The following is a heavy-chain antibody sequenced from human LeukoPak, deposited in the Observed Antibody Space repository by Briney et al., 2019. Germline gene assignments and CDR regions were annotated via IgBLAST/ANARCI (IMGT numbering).Heavy chain of an antibody. CDR3: AKYARGPLD. J-gene: IGHJ4*02. V-gene: IGHV3-7*01. Sequence: GGSLRLSCAASGFTFSSYGMHWVRQAPGKGLECVANIKQDGSEKNYVDSVKGRFTTSRDNAKNSLYLQMNSLRAEDTAVYYCAKYARGPLDWGQGTLVTVSS. D-gene: IGHD6-6*01. CDR2: IKQDGSEK. CDR1: GFTFSSYG.